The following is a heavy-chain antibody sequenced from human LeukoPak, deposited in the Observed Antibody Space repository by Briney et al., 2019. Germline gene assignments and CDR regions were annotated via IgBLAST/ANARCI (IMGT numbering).Heavy chain of an antibody. V-gene: IGHV3-15*01. J-gene: IGHJ4*02. D-gene: IGHD6-13*01. CDR2: IKSKTDGGTT. Sequence: PGGSLTVSRVASGFTFSNAWMSSVRQAPGKGLEWVGRIKSKTDGGTTDYAAPVKGRFTISRDDSKNTLYLQMNSLNTEDTAVYYCNTDSSSLWYWGQGTLVTVSS. CDR1: GFTFSNAW. CDR3: NTDSSSLWY.